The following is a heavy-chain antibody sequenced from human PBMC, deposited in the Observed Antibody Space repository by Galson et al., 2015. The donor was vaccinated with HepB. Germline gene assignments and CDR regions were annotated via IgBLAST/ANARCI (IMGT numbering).Heavy chain of an antibody. D-gene: IGHD1-26*01. CDR3: ARSYSTSVPPVVEGSYYFDY. J-gene: IGHJ4*02. CDR1: GGSISSSTFY. Sequence: ETLSLTCSVSGGSISSSTFYWDWIRQPPGKGLEWIGSIHYSGSTHYSPSLKSRVTLSVDTSKRQFSLNLRSVTAADTAVYYCARSYSTSVPPVVEGSYYFDYWGQGTLVTVSS. CDR2: IHYSGST. V-gene: IGHV4-39*01.